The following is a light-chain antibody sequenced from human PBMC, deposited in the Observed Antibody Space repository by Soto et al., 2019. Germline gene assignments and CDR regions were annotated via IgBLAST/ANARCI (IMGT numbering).Light chain of an antibody. J-gene: IGKJ5*01. CDR2: DAS. Sequence: EIVLTQSPGTLSLSPGERATLSCRASQSVSSSYLAWYQQKPGQPPRLLIYDASSRATGIPDRFSGSGSGTDFTLTISRLEPEDFAVYYCQQYGDSPITFGQGTRLEIK. CDR3: QQYGDSPIT. V-gene: IGKV3-20*01. CDR1: QSVSSSY.